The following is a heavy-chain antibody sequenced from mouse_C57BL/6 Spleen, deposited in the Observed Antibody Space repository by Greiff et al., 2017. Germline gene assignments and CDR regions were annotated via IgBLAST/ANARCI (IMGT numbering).Heavy chain of an antibody. CDR3: ARHGGNYRYFDV. D-gene: IGHD2-1*01. Sequence: EVKLMESGGDLVKPGGSLKLSCAASGFTFSSYGMSWVRQTPDKRLEWVATISSGGSYTYYPDSVKGRITISRDNSKNTLYLQMSSLKSEDTAMYYCARHGGNYRYFDVWGTGTTVTVSS. J-gene: IGHJ1*03. CDR1: GFTFSSYG. CDR2: ISSGGSYT. V-gene: IGHV5-6*01.